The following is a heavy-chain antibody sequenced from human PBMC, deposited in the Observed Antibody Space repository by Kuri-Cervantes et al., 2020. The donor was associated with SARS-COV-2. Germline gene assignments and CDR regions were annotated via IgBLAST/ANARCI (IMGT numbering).Heavy chain of an antibody. CDR1: GGSISSYY. V-gene: IGHV4-59*08. CDR3: ARLPALPWYFDY. Sequence: SETLSLTCTVSGGSISSYYWSWIRQPPGQGLEWLGYIYYSGSTKYNPSLKSRVTISVDTSKNQFSLKLSSVTAADTAVYYCARLPALPWYFDYWGQGTLVTVSS. J-gene: IGHJ4*02. CDR2: IYYSGST.